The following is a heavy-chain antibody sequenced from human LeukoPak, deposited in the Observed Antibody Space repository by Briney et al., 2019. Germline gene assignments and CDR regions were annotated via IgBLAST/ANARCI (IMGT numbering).Heavy chain of an antibody. V-gene: IGHV1-18*01. J-gene: IGHJ5*02. D-gene: IGHD5-12*01. CDR1: GYTFTSYG. Sequence: ASVKVSCKASGYTFTSYGISWVRQAPGQGLEWMGWISAYNGNTNYAQKLQGRVTMTTDTSTSTAYVELRSLRSDDTAVYYCARVWLRGSWFDPWGQGTLVTVSS. CDR3: ARVWLRGSWFDP. CDR2: ISAYNGNT.